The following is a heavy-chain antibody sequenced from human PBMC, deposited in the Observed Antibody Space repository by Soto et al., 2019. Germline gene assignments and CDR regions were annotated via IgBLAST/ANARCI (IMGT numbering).Heavy chain of an antibody. D-gene: IGHD3-3*01. CDR3: AVSAYYDFSPAGYFDY. Sequence: GESLKISCKGSGYSFTSYWIGWVRQMPGKGLEWMGIIYPGDSDTRYSPSFQGQVTISADKSISTAYLQWSSLKASDTAMYYCAVSAYYDFSPAGYFDYWGQGTLVTVSS. CDR1: GYSFTSYW. CDR2: IYPGDSDT. J-gene: IGHJ4*02. V-gene: IGHV5-51*01.